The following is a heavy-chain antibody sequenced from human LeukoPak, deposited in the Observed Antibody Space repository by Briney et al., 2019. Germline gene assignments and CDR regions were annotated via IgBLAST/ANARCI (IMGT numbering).Heavy chain of an antibody. CDR3: VRLRRNSDTSGFYYYYDF. CDR1: GYTFSSYS. CDR2: ISVRSNYI. J-gene: IGHJ4*02. V-gene: IGHV3-21*01. Sequence: GGSLRLSCAASGYTFSSYSVNWVRQAPGKGLEWVSSISVRSNYIYYADSVRGRFRISRDDARDSLYLQMNSLRAEDTAVYYCVRLRRNSDTSGFYYYYDFWGQGTLVTVSS. D-gene: IGHD3-22*01.